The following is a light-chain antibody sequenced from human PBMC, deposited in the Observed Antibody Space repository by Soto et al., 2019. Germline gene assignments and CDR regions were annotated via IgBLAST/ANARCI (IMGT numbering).Light chain of an antibody. CDR3: SSYTSRTTLYV. CDR2: EVS. CDR1: NSDVGGYDY. Sequence: SVLTQPASVSGSPGQSITISCTGTNSDVGGYDYVSWYQQHPGKAPKLIIYEVSNRPSGVSNRFSGSKSGNTASLTISGLQAEDEADYHCSSYTSRTTLYVFGTGTKVTVL. V-gene: IGLV2-14*01. J-gene: IGLJ1*01.